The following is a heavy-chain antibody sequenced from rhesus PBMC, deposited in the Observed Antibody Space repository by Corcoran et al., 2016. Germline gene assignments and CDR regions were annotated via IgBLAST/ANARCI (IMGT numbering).Heavy chain of an antibody. CDR3: ARDRDSIDY. Sequence: EVQLVESGGGLVKPGASLRLSCAASGYTFGAYGMHWVRQAPGKGLAWVSFISYTGKTIYYAASVKGRFTISRDNAKNSLSLQMNSLRAEDTAVYYCARDRDSIDYWGQGVLVTVSS. CDR2: ISYTGKTI. D-gene: IGHD1-1*01. CDR1: GYTFGAYG. V-gene: IGHV3-183*01. J-gene: IGHJ4*01.